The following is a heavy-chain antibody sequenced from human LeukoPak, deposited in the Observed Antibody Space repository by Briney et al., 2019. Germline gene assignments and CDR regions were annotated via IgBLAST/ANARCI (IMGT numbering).Heavy chain of an antibody. CDR3: VRGIRAGVWAFDI. Sequence: PGGSLRLSCAASGFTVSNYDLHWVRQGTGKGLEWVSGISTAGDPYYPGSVKGRFTISRENAKKSLYLQMNSLRDGDTAVYYCVRGIRAGVWAFDIWGQGTMVTVAS. J-gene: IGHJ3*02. CDR2: ISTAGDP. D-gene: IGHD3-10*01. V-gene: IGHV3-13*04. CDR1: GFTVSNYD.